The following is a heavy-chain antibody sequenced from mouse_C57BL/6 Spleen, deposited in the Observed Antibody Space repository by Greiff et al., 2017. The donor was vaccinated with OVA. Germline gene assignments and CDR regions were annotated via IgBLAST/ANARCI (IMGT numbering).Heavy chain of an antibody. CDR1: GYTFTSYW. Sequence: QVQLQQPGAELVKPGASVKLSCKASGYTFTSYWMQWVKQRPGQGLEWIGEIDPSDSYTNYNQKFKGKATLTVDTSSSTAYMQLSSLTSEDSAVYYCANYCNRDLRNAMDYWGQGTSVTVSS. V-gene: IGHV1-50*01. D-gene: IGHD2-1*01. CDR2: IDPSDSYT. CDR3: ANYCNRDLRNAMDY. J-gene: IGHJ4*01.